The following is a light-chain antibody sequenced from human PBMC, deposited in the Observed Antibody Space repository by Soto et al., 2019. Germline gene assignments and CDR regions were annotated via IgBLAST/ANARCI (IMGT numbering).Light chain of an antibody. J-gene: IGKJ5*01. CDR3: QQYSSSVT. CDR1: QSLSSSY. CDR2: GVS. V-gene: IGKV3-20*01. Sequence: EIVLTQSPGTLSLSPGERATLSCRASQSLSSSYLGWYQQKPGQAPRLLMYGVSSRATGIPDRFSGSGSGTDFTLTISRLEPEDFAVYYCQQYSSSVTFGQGTRLEIK.